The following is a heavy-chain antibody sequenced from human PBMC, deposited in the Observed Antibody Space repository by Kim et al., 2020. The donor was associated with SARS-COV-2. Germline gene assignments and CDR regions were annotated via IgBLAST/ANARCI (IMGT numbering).Heavy chain of an antibody. J-gene: IGHJ4*02. V-gene: IGHV3-33*01. Sequence: GGSLRLSCAASGFTFISYGMHWVRQAPGKGLEWVAVIWYGGSNEYYADSVKGRFTISRDNSKNTLYLHMTSLRAEDTAVYYCAITTVTRPGGDYRGQATLGSVSS. CDR2: IWYGGSNE. CDR1: GFTFISYG. D-gene: IGHD4-17*01. CDR3: AITTVTRPGGDY.